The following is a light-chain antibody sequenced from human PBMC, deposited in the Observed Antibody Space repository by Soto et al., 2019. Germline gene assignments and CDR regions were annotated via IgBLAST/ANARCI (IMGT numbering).Light chain of an antibody. J-gene: IGLJ1*01. CDR2: HVS. CDR3: CTDAGTYKV. V-gene: IGLV2-11*01. Sequence: QSVLTQPRSVSGAPVQSVTISCAGTSIDIGAYNYVSWYQQHPDKAPKLMIYHVSKRPSGVPDRFSGSKSGNAASLTISGLQAEDEADYYCCTDAGTYKVFGTGTKVTVL. CDR1: SIDIGAYNY.